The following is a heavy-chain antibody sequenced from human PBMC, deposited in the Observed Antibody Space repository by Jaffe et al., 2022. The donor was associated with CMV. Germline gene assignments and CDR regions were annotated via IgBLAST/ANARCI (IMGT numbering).Heavy chain of an antibody. CDR1: GGSISSSSYY. V-gene: IGHV4-39*01. CDR2: IYYSGST. D-gene: IGHD4-4*01. Sequence: QLQLQESGPGLVKPSETLSLTCTVSGGSISSSSYYWGWIRQPPGKGLEWIGSIYYSGSTYYNPSLKSRVTISVDTSKNQFSLKLSSVTAADTAVYYCATTTAHFYYYYGMDVWGQGTTVTVSS. J-gene: IGHJ6*02. CDR3: ATTTAHFYYYYGMDV.